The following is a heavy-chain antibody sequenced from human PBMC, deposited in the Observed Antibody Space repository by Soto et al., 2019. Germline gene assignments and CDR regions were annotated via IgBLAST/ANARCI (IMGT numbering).Heavy chain of an antibody. V-gene: IGHV1-3*01. D-gene: IGHD6-6*01. CDR3: ARGGTAARQGTGY. Sequence: VKVSCKASGYTFTSYAMHWVRQAPGQRLEWMGWINAGNGNTKYSQKFQGRVTITRDTSASTAYMELSSLRSEDTAVYYCARGGTAARQGTGYWGQGTLVTVSS. J-gene: IGHJ4*02. CDR2: INAGNGNT. CDR1: GYTFTSYA.